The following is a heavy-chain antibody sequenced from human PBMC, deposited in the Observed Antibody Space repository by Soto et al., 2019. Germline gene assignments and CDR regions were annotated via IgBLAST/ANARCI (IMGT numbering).Heavy chain of an antibody. CDR3: ARENYYGSGSYYRPPYYFDY. CDR2: ISSSSSTI. D-gene: IGHD3-10*01. V-gene: IGHV3-48*01. CDR1: GFTFSSYS. Sequence: GGSLRLSCAASGFTFSSYSMNWVRQAPGKGLEWVSYISSSSSTIYYADSVKGRFTISRDNAKNSLYLQMNSLRAEDTAVYYCARENYYGSGSYYRPPYYFDYWGQGTLVTVSS. J-gene: IGHJ4*02.